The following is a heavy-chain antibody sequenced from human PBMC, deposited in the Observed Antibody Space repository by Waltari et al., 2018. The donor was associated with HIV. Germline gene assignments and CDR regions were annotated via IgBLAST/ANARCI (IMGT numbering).Heavy chain of an antibody. CDR3: ARARVRSGYGLYYYYGMDV. CDR2: MYTSGNT. Sequence: QVQLQESGPGLVKPSQTLSLTCTLSAGSISRGSSYWSWLRQPAGKGREWIGRMYTSGNTDYNPSIKSRVTISVDTSKNQFSLKLTSVTAADTAVYYCARARVRSGYGLYYYYGMDVWGQGTTVTVSS. D-gene: IGHD5-12*01. V-gene: IGHV4-61*02. CDR1: AGSISRGSSY. J-gene: IGHJ6*02.